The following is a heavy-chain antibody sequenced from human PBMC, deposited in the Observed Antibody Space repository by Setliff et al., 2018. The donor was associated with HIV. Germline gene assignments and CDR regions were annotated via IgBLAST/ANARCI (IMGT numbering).Heavy chain of an antibody. V-gene: IGHV4-34*01. CDR1: GGSFSGHY. CDR2: INHTGGNT. Sequence: SETLSLTCAVYGGSFSGHYWSWIRQPPGKGLEWIAEINHTGGNTNHNPSLRSRVTISVDTSRNQFSLRLKSVTAADTAIYYCARGISTNAYWHGAPYNWFDPWGQGILVTVSS. J-gene: IGHJ5*02. CDR3: ARGISTNAYWHGAPYNWFDP. D-gene: IGHD3-16*01.